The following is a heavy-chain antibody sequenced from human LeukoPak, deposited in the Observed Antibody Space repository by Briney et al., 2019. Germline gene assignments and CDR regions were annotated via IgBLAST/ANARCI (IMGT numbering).Heavy chain of an antibody. J-gene: IGHJ4*02. D-gene: IGHD6-13*01. Sequence: SETLSLTCTVSGGSISSGSYYWSWIRQPAGKGLEWIGRIYTSGSTNYNPSLKSRVTISVDTSKNQFSLKLSSVTAADTAVYYCASYSSRTDYWGQGTLVTVSS. V-gene: IGHV4-61*02. CDR1: GGSISSGSYY. CDR2: IYTSGST. CDR3: ASYSSRTDY.